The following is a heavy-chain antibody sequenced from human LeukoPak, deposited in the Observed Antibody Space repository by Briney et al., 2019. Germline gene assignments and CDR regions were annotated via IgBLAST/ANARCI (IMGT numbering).Heavy chain of an antibody. CDR3: ATELPMAQPYY. J-gene: IGHJ4*02. CDR1: GDTLTELS. Sequence: ASVKVSCKVAGDTLTELSMHLVRQAPGKGLEWMGGFDPEDGETIYAQKFQGRVTMTEDISTDTAYMELSSLRSEDTAVYYCATELPMAQPYYWGQGTLVTVSS. D-gene: IGHD3-10*01. V-gene: IGHV1-24*01. CDR2: FDPEDGET.